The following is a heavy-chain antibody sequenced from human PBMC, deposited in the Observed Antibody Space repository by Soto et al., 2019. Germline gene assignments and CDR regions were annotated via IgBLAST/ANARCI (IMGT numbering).Heavy chain of an antibody. V-gene: IGHV2-5*02. CDR1: GVSLSTSGVG. CDR2: IFWDGDT. D-gene: IGHD5-12*01. CDR3: AHRVTVANTAVFEY. J-gene: IGHJ4*02. Sequence: QITLRESGPTLVKPAQTLTLTCTVSGVSLSTSGVGMSWILQPPGKAPECLALIFWDGDTRYRPSLRNRLTITQDTAKNQVVLKFSDMDPVDTGTYYWAHRVTVANTAVFEYGGPGSLVTVSS.